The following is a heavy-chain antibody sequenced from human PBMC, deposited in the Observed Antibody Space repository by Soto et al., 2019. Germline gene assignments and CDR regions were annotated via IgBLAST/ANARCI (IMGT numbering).Heavy chain of an antibody. CDR3: ARGYYDSGHGYDL. Sequence: GEALEISWKGAGPIFNNPWIGWGRPTPREGLGWVGLIFIRGSESKNNPNFQGHVSFSVDNSINTVYLQGTSRKTAHTGMYFCARGYYDSGHGYDLWGQGTQVTVSS. J-gene: IGHJ5*02. CDR2: IFIRGSES. CDR1: GPIFNNPW. D-gene: IGHD3-10*01. V-gene: IGHV5-51*01.